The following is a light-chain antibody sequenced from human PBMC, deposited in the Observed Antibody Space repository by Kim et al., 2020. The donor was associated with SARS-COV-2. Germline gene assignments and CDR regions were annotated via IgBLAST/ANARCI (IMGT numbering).Light chain of an antibody. CDR2: QNF. CDR1: TLGTGY. Sequence: SYELTQPPSVSVSPGQTASITCSGDTLGTGYASWYQQKTGQSPVLVIYQNFKRPSGIPERFSGSNSGNTATLTIRGTQSVDEADYYCQAWDTNTGVVFGGGTKVTVL. CDR3: QAWDTNTGVV. J-gene: IGLJ3*02. V-gene: IGLV3-1*01.